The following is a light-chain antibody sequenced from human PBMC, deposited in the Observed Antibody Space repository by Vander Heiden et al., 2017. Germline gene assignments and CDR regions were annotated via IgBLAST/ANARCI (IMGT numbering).Light chain of an antibody. V-gene: IGKV1-27*01. CDR2: DAS. J-gene: IGKJ1*01. Sequence: DIQITQAPCSLSESVGARVTITCRASQGNSNYLAWYQQKPGKVPKLLIYDASHMQSGVASRFSGSGTGADFTLTISSLQPEDVATYYWQKYNSAPKTFGQGIKVEIK. CDR3: QKYNSAPKT. CDR1: QGNSNY.